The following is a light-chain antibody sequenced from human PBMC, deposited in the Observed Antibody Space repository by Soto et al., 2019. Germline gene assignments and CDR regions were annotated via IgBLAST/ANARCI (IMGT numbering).Light chain of an antibody. Sequence: EIVLTQSPATLSLSPGERATLSCRASQSVSSYLAWYQQKPGQAPRLLIYDASNRATGIPARFSGSGSATDFTLTISSLEPEDFAVYFCHQRNKFGQGTRLEIK. CDR1: QSVSSY. CDR3: HQRNK. V-gene: IGKV3-11*01. CDR2: DAS. J-gene: IGKJ5*01.